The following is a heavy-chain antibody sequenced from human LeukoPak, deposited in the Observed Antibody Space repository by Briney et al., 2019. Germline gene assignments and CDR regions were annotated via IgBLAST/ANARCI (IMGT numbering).Heavy chain of an antibody. CDR3: AKGTTGNTFPYYYFYMDV. D-gene: IGHD1-1*01. Sequence: GGSLRLSCAASGFTFSSCAKSWVRQAPGKGLEWVSAISVSGGSTYYADAVQGRFTISRDNSKDTLYLQMNSLRAADTDVYYCAKGTTGNTFPYYYFYMDVWGKGTTVTISS. CDR1: GFTFSSCA. J-gene: IGHJ6*03. CDR2: ISVSGGST. V-gene: IGHV3-23*01.